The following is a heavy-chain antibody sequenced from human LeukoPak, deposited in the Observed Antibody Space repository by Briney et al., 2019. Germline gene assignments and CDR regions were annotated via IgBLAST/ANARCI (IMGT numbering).Heavy chain of an antibody. Sequence: GGSLRLFCAASGFTFSRHWMYWVRQAPGKGLVWVSHINSDVSSTSYADSVKGRFTISRDNAKNTLFLQMNSLRVEDTAVYYCARSIAVGSIDFWGQGSLVTVSS. CDR3: ARSIAVGSIDF. V-gene: IGHV3-74*01. CDR2: INSDVSST. CDR1: GFTFSRHW. J-gene: IGHJ4*02. D-gene: IGHD6-6*01.